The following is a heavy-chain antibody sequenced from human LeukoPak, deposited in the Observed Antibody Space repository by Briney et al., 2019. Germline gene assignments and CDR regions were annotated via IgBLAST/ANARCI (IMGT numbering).Heavy chain of an antibody. J-gene: IGHJ4*02. Sequence: SETLSLTCTVSGGSISSSSYYWGWIRQPPGKGLEWIGSIYYSGSTYYNPSLKSRVTISVDTSKNQFSLKLSSVTATDTAVYYCARHLAWDPSVHPYSSRGGVGYWGQGTLVTVSS. CDR1: GGSISSSSYY. V-gene: IGHV4-39*01. D-gene: IGHD6-13*01. CDR2: IYYSGST. CDR3: ARHLAWDPSVHPYSSRGGVGY.